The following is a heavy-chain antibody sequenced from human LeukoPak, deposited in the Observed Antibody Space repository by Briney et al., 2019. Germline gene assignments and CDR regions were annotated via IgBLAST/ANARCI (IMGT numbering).Heavy chain of an antibody. V-gene: IGHV4-59*08. CDR2: IYYSGST. CDR1: GGSINSYY. D-gene: IGHD2-15*01. CDR3: VRHLSAGRPAFDI. Sequence: SETLSLTCTVSGGSINSYYWSWIRQPPGKGLEWIGYIYYSGSTDYNPSLKSRVTISVDTSNNKFSLKLTSLTAADTAVYYCVRHLSAGRPAFDIWGQGTMVTVSS. J-gene: IGHJ3*02.